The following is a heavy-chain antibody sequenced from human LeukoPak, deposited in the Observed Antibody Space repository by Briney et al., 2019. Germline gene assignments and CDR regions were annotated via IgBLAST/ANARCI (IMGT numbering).Heavy chain of an antibody. Sequence: GGSLRLSCAASGFTFSGYGMSWVRQAPGKGLEWVSAISGSGGSTYYADSVKGRFTISRDNSKNTLYLQMNSVRTEDTAVYYCTRDQTPYYWGQGTLVTVSS. V-gene: IGHV3-23*01. J-gene: IGHJ4*02. CDR3: TRDQTPYY. CDR2: ISGSGGST. CDR1: GFTFSGYG.